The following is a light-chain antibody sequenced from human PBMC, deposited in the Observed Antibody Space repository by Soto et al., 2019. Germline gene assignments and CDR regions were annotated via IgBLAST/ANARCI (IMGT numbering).Light chain of an antibody. Sequence: DIQMTQSPSTLSASVGAVVTITCRASQDINRWLAWYQQKPGKAPKILIYNADTLESGVPSRFSGSGYGTEFILTISSLQPDDFATYYCQQFSLYWAFGQGTKVDIK. CDR2: NAD. CDR1: QDINRW. V-gene: IGKV1-5*01. CDR3: QQFSLYWA. J-gene: IGKJ1*01.